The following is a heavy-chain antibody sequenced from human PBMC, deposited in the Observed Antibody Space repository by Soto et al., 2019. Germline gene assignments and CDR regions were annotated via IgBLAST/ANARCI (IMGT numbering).Heavy chain of an antibody. CDR2: ISAYNGNT. J-gene: IGHJ4*02. CDR1: GYTFTSYG. CDR3: ARDKTGTTDGYFDY. D-gene: IGHD1-7*01. Sequence: ASVKVSCKASGYTFTSYGISWVRQAPGQGLEWMGWISAYNGNTNYAQKPQGRVTMTTDTSTSTAYMELRSLRSDDTAVYYCARDKTGTTDGYFDYWGQGTLVTVSS. V-gene: IGHV1-18*01.